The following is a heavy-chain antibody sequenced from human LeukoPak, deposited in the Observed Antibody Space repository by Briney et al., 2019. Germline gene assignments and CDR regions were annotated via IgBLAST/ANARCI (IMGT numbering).Heavy chain of an antibody. D-gene: IGHD5-18*01. V-gene: IGHV3-7*03. Sequence: PGGSLRLSCAASGFTFSSYWMSWVRQAPGKGLERVANIKQDGSEKYYVDSVKGRFTISRDNAKNSPYLQMNSLRAEDTAVYYCAKVRGYSYGPFDYWGQGTLVTVSS. CDR2: IKQDGSEK. CDR1: GFTFSSYW. J-gene: IGHJ4*02. CDR3: AKVRGYSYGPFDY.